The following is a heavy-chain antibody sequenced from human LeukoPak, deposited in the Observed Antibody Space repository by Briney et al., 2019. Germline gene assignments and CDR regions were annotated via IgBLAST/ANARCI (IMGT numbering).Heavy chain of an antibody. CDR2: ISSSSSTI. V-gene: IGHV3-48*01. CDR3: AREGYSPY. CDR1: GFTFTNYW. Sequence: GGSLRLSCAASGFTFTNYWMSWVRQAPGKGLEWVSYISSSSSTIYYADSVKGRFTISRDNAKNSLFLQMNSLRAEDTAVYYCAREGYSPYWGQGTLVTVSS. D-gene: IGHD6-13*01. J-gene: IGHJ4*02.